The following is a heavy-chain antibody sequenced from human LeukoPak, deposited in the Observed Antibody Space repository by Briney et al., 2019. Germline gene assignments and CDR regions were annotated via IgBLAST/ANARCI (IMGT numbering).Heavy chain of an antibody. CDR1: GLTVSSNY. CDR2: IYSGGST. J-gene: IGHJ3*02. V-gene: IGHV3-53*01. CDR3: ARDLPQWELRVPLVPFDI. D-gene: IGHD1-26*01. Sequence: PGGSLRLSCAASGLTVSSNYMSWVRQAPGKGLEWVSVIYSGGSTYYADSVKGRFTISRDNAKNSLYLQMNSLRAEDTAVYYCARDLPQWELRVPLVPFDIWGQGTMVTVSS.